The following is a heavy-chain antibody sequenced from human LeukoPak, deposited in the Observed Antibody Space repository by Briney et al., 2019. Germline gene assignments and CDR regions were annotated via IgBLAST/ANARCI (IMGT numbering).Heavy chain of an antibody. Sequence: ASVKVSCKASGYTFTGYYMHWVRQAPGQGLEWMGWINPNSGGTNYAQKFQGRVTMTRDTSISTACMELSRLRSDDTAVYHCARDLAEEYSSSWYGFHYWGQGTLVTVSS. D-gene: IGHD6-13*01. J-gene: IGHJ4*02. CDR2: INPNSGGT. V-gene: IGHV1-2*02. CDR3: ARDLAEEYSSSWYGFHY. CDR1: GYTFTGYY.